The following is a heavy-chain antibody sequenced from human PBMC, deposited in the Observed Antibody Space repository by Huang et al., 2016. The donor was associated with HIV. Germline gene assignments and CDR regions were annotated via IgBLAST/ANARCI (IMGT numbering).Heavy chain of an antibody. J-gene: IGHJ4*02. CDR3: ARDSRGDGYNYENGFDY. CDR1: GGSFNNYT. V-gene: IGHV1-69*01. Sequence: QLLLVQSGAEVKEPGSSVKVSCKASGGSFNNYTISWRRQAPGHGLEWRGGIVPIFGATNFAQKFQGRVTITADEYTKTAYMELSSLSSEDTAIYYCARDSRGDGYNYENGFDYWGQGTLVTVSS. CDR2: IVPIFGAT. D-gene: IGHD5-12*01.